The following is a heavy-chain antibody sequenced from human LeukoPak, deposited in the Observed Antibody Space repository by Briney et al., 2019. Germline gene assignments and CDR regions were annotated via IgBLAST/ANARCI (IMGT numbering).Heavy chain of an antibody. D-gene: IGHD2-2*01. CDR2: IYYSGST. CDR3: ARRVGYCSSTSCLSYNWFDP. Sequence: SQTLSLTCTVSGGSINSDNYYWGWIRQPPGKGLEWIGSIYYSGSTYYNPSLKSRVTISVDTSKNQFSLKLSSVTAADTAVYYCARRVGYCSSTSCLSYNWFDPWGQGTLVTVSS. V-gene: IGHV4-39*01. CDR1: GGSINSDNYY. J-gene: IGHJ5*02.